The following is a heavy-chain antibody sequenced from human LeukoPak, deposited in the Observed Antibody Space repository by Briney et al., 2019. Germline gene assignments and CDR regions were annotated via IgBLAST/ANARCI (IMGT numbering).Heavy chain of an antibody. CDR3: ARLGFRTGDNSLADY. J-gene: IGHJ4*02. CDR1: GGSISSYY. Sequence: SETLSLTCSVSGGSISSYYWSWIRQPPGKGLEWIAYIYYSGSTNYNPSFKSRVSISLDTSKSQFSLKLTSVTAADTAMYYCARLGFRTGDNSLADYWGRGTQVTVSS. CDR2: IYYSGST. D-gene: IGHD2-8*02. V-gene: IGHV4-59*08.